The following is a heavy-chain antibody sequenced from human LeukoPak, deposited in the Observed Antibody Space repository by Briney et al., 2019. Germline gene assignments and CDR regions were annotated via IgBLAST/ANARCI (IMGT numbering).Heavy chain of an antibody. Sequence: PGGSLRLSCAASGFTFSSYGMHWVRQAPGKGLEWVAVISYDGSNKYYADSVKGRFTISRDNSKNTLYLQMNSLRAEDTAVYYCARGRLNSNYGGYWGQGTLVTVSS. J-gene: IGHJ4*02. CDR2: ISYDGSNK. D-gene: IGHD4-11*01. CDR3: ARGRLNSNYGGY. CDR1: GFTFSSYG. V-gene: IGHV3-30*03.